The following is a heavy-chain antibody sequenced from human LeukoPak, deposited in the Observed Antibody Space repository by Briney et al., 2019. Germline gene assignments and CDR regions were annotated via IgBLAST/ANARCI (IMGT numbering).Heavy chain of an antibody. V-gene: IGHV1-2*02. CDR2: INPNSGAT. Sequence: ASVKVCFMASGYTFTDYYMDWVREAPGQGREWMGWINPNSGATNYAQKFQGRVTMTRDTSISTAYMELSRLRSDDTAVYYCARVGYYYYGMGVWGQGTTVTVSS. CDR3: ARVGYYYYGMGV. CDR1: GYTFTDYY. J-gene: IGHJ6*02.